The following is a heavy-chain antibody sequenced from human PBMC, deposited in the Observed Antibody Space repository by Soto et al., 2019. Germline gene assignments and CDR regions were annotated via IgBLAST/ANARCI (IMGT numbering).Heavy chain of an antibody. CDR1: GYTLTELS. V-gene: IGHV1-24*01. CDR2: FDPEDGEK. Sequence: ASVKVSCKVSGYTLTELSMHWVRQAPGKGLEWMGGFDPEDGEKIYARKFQGRLTMTEDTSTDTAYMELSGLRSEDTAVYYCAIPSGYTYDTYVMDVWGQGTTVTVAS. D-gene: IGHD5-18*01. J-gene: IGHJ6*02. CDR3: AIPSGYTYDTYVMDV.